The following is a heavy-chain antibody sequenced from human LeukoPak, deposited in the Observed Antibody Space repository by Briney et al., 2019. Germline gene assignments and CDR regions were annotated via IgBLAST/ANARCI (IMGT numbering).Heavy chain of an antibody. CDR2: ITFSSSYI. CDR3: AREGPGEYFDY. CDR1: GFAFSSYS. V-gene: IGHV3-21*01. D-gene: IGHD3-10*01. Sequence: PGGSLRLSCAASGFAFSSYSMNWVRQAPGKGLEWVSSITFSSSYIYYADSVKGRFTISRDNAKNSLYLQLNSLRAEDTAVYYCAREGPGEYFDYWGQGTLVTVSS. J-gene: IGHJ4*02.